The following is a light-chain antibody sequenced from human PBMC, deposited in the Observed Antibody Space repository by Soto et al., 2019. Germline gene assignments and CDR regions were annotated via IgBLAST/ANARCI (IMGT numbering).Light chain of an antibody. CDR1: SSNIGAGYD. Sequence: QSVLTQPPSVSGAPGQRVTISCTGSSSNIGAGYDAHWYQQLPGKVPKLLIYGDTNRPSGVPDRFSGSKSGTSASLAITGLEPEDEADSYCQSYDNSLSGPVFGPGTKLTVL. V-gene: IGLV1-40*01. CDR3: QSYDNSLSGPV. J-gene: IGLJ1*01. CDR2: GDT.